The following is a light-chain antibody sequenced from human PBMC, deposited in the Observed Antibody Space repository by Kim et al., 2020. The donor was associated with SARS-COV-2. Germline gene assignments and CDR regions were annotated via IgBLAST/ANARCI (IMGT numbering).Light chain of an antibody. Sequence: EIVLTQSPGTLSLSPGERATLSCRASQSVSSSYLAWYQQKPGQAPRLLIYGASSRATGIPDRFSGSGSGTDFTLTISRLEPGDFAVYYCQQYGSPPYTFGQGTKLEI. CDR2: GAS. J-gene: IGKJ2*01. V-gene: IGKV3-20*01. CDR3: QQYGSPPYT. CDR1: QSVSSSY.